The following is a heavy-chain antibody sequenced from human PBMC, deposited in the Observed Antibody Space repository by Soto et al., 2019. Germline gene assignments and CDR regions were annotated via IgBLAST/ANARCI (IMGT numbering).Heavy chain of an antibody. CDR3: AWEQYLRAARSHVDWFDP. CDR2: IIPIFGTA. Sequence: GASVKVSCKASGGTFSSYAISWVRQAPGQGLEWMGGIIPIFGTANYAQKFQGRVTITADESTSTAYMELSSLRSEDTAVYYCAWEQYLRAARSHVDWFDPWGQGTLVTVSS. CDR1: GGTFSSYA. D-gene: IGHD2-15*01. J-gene: IGHJ5*02. V-gene: IGHV1-69*13.